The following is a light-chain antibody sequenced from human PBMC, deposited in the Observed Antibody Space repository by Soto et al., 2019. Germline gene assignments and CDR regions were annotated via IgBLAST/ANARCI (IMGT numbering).Light chain of an antibody. J-gene: IGLJ1*01. CDR3: NSYTSTSTYV. V-gene: IGLV2-14*01. CDR1: SSDVGGYNY. CDR2: DVS. Sequence: QSALTQPASVSGSPGQSITISCTGTSSDVGGYNYVSWYQQYPGKAPKLMIYDVSNRPSGVSDRFSGSKSGSTASLTISGLQAEDEADYYCNSYTSTSTYVFGSGTKLTVL.